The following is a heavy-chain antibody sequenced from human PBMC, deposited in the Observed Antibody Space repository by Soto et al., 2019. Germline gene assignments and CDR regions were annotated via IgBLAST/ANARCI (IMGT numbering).Heavy chain of an antibody. CDR3: SHTVVAGLGYYFDY. D-gene: IGHD6-19*01. V-gene: IGHV2-5*02. J-gene: IGHJ4*02. Sequence: SGPTLXNPTQTLTLTCTFSGFSLSSTRVAVGWIRQPPGKALEWLALIYWDDDKRYSPFLKSRLTITKDTSKNQVVLTMTNMDPVDTATYYCSHTVVAGLGYYFDYWGQGTLVTVSS. CDR1: GFSLSSTRVA. CDR2: IYWDDDK.